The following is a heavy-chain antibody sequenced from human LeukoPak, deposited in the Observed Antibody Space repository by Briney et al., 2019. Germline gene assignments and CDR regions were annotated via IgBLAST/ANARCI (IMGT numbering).Heavy chain of an antibody. CDR2: ISASGGGT. CDR3: AKIQGASSSGYYGAFDI. V-gene: IGHV3-23*01. Sequence: QPGGSLRLSCAASGFTFSSYAMSWVRQAPGKGLEWVSGISASGGGTYYADSEKGRFTISRDNSKSTLHLQMNSLRDEDTAVYYCAKIQGASSSGYYGAFDIWGQGTMVTVSS. D-gene: IGHD3-22*01. CDR1: GFTFSSYA. J-gene: IGHJ3*02.